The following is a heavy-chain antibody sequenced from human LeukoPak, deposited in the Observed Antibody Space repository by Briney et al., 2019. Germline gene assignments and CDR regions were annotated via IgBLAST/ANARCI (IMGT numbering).Heavy chain of an antibody. D-gene: IGHD6-6*01. CDR1: GGTFSSYA. V-gene: IGHV1-69*13. Sequence: GASVKVSCKASGGTFSSYAISWVRQAPGQGLEWMGAIIPIFGTANYAQKFQGRVTITADESTSTAYMELSSLRSEDTAVYYCARGLIAARPYAYYYYGMDVWGQGPTVTVPS. CDR2: IIPIFGTA. CDR3: ARGLIAARPYAYYYYGMDV. J-gene: IGHJ6*02.